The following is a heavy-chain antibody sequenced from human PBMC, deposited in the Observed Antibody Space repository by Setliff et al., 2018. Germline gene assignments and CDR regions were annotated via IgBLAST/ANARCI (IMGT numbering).Heavy chain of an antibody. CDR1: GGSISSGGYY. CDR2: TDHTGST. J-gene: IGHJ5*02. V-gene: IGHV4-61*08. Sequence: PSETLSLTCTVSGGSISSGGYYWGWIRQPPGKGLEWIGCTDHTGSTNYSPSVKSRVTVSIDTSRNQISLKLNSLTAADTAVYYCATYIGGGGGLGSWGQGTLVTVSS. D-gene: IGHD3-16*01. CDR3: ATYIGGGGGLGS.